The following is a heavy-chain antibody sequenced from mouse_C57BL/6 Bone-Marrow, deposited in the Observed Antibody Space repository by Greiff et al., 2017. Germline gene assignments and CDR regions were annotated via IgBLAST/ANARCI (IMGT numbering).Heavy chain of an antibody. D-gene: IGHD4-1*01. J-gene: IGHJ2*01. CDR1: GYTFTSYW. CDR2: IDPNSGGT. V-gene: IGHV1-72*01. CDR3: ARRLTGRGEYYVDY. Sequence: QVQLKQPGAELVKPGASVKLSCKASGYTFTSYWMHWVKQRPGRGLEWIGRIDPNSGGTKYNEKFKSKATLTVDKPSSTAYMQLSSLTSEDSAVYYCARRLTGRGEYYVDYWGQGTTLTVSS.